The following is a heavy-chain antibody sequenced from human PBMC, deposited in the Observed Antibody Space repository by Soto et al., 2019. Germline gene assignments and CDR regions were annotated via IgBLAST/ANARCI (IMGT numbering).Heavy chain of an antibody. CDR3: ARGDSSDYSTATPADY. CDR1: GYNFANYW. Sequence: LKISCSGSGYNFANYWIGWVRQMPGKGLEWMGIIYPSDSDTRYSPSFEGQVTISADRSISTAYLQWNSLKASDTAMYFCARGDSSDYSTATPADYWGQGTLVTVSS. CDR2: IYPSDSDT. V-gene: IGHV5-51*01. D-gene: IGHD3-22*01. J-gene: IGHJ4*02.